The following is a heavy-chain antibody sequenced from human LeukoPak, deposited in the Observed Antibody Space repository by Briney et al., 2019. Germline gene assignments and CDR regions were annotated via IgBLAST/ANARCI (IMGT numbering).Heavy chain of an antibody. J-gene: IGHJ4*02. CDR2: ISSSSSYT. V-gene: IGHV3-11*06. CDR3: ARGFANNGNY. D-gene: IGHD1-14*01. Sequence: GGSLRLSCAASGFTFSNYAMSWVRQAPGKGLEWVSYISSSSSYTNYADSVKGRFTISRDNAKNSLYLQMNSLRAEDTAVYYCARGFANNGNYWGQGTLVTVSS. CDR1: GFTFSNYA.